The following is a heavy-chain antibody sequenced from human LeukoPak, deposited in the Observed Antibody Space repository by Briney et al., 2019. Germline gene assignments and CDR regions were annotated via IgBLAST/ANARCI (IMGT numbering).Heavy chain of an antibody. Sequence: PSETLSLTCTVSGGSISSYYWSWIRQPPGKGLEWIGYIYYSGSTNYNPSLKSRVTISVDTSKNQFSLKLSSVTAADTAVYYCAREGEDTAMVEDYWGQGTLVTVSS. CDR1: GGSISSYY. J-gene: IGHJ4*02. V-gene: IGHV4-59*12. CDR3: AREGEDTAMVEDY. CDR2: IYYSGST. D-gene: IGHD5-18*01.